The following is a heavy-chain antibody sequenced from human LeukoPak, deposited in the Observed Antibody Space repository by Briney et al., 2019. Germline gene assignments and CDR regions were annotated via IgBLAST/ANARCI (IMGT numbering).Heavy chain of an antibody. V-gene: IGHV6-1*01. J-gene: IGHJ3*02. D-gene: IGHD6-6*01. CDR2: TSYRSNWYN. CDR1: GGSVSSNSAA. Sequence: SQTLSLTCVISGGSVSSNSAAWNWIRQSPSRGLEWLGRTSYRSNWYNGYADSVKRRITITPDTSKNQFSLQLNSVTPEDTAVYYCARDPAVRHAFDIWGQGTVVTVSS. CDR3: ARDPAVRHAFDI.